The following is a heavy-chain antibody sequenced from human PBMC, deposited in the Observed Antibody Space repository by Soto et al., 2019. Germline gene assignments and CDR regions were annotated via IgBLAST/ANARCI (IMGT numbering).Heavy chain of an antibody. CDR2: INHSGST. J-gene: IGHJ6*02. CDR3: ARVSGVTIFGVVMDYYYGMDV. V-gene: IGHV4-34*01. Sequence: PSETLSLTCAVYGGSFSGYYWSWIRQPPGKGLEWIGEINHSGSTNYNPSLKSRVTISVDTSKNQFSLKLSSVTAADTAVYYCARVSGVTIFGVVMDYYYGMDVWGQGTTVTVS. CDR1: GGSFSGYY. D-gene: IGHD3-3*01.